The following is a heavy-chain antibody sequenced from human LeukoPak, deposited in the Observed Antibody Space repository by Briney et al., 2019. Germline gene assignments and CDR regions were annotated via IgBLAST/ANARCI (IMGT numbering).Heavy chain of an antibody. V-gene: IGHV4-39*07. CDR1: GGSISSSNYY. Sequence: SETLSLTCTVSGGSISSSNYYWGWIRQPPGKGLEWIGNIYYSGSTHYNPSLKSRVTLSVDTSKNQFSLKLSSVTAADTAVYYCASGYSSSCDYWGQGTLVTVSS. CDR3: ASGYSSSCDY. CDR2: IYYSGST. J-gene: IGHJ4*02. D-gene: IGHD6-13*01.